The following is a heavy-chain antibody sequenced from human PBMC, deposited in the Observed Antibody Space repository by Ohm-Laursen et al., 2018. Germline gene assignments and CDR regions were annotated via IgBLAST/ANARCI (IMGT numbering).Heavy chain of an antibody. CDR1: GFTVSSDY. J-gene: IGHJ4*02. CDR3: AKDVDAATGTTH. CDR2: ICSGGNT. V-gene: IGHV3-53*01. D-gene: IGHD1-1*01. Sequence: SLRLSCAASGFTVSSDYMSWVRQAPGKGLEWVSVICSGGNTYYADSVKGRFTISRDNSKNTLYLQMNSLRAEDTAVYYCAKDVDAATGTTHWGQGTLVTVSS.